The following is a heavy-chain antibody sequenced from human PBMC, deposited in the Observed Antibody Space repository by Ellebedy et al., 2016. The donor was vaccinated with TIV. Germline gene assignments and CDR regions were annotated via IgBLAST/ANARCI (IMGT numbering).Heavy chain of an antibody. Sequence: SETLSLXCAVYGGSFSGYYWSWIRQPPGKGLEWIGEINHSGSTNYNPSLKSRVTISVDTSKNQFSLKLSSVTAADTAMYYCAKWVESSSWYGGFDYWGQGALVTVSS. CDR1: GGSFSGYY. J-gene: IGHJ4*02. CDR3: AKWVESSSWYGGFDY. D-gene: IGHD6-13*01. CDR2: INHSGST. V-gene: IGHV4-34*01.